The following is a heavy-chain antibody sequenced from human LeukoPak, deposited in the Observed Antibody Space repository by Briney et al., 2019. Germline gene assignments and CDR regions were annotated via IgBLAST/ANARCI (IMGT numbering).Heavy chain of an antibody. CDR1: GFTFSRYW. CDR3: AREGILRAFDI. D-gene: IGHD3-3*01. J-gene: IGHJ3*02. CDR2: IKEDGSEK. Sequence: PGGSLRLSCAASGFTFSRYWMTWFRQAPGKGLEWVANIKEDGSEKYYVASVRGRFTISRDNAKNSLYLQMNSLRAEDTAVYYCAREGILRAFDIWGQGTMVTVSS. V-gene: IGHV3-7*01.